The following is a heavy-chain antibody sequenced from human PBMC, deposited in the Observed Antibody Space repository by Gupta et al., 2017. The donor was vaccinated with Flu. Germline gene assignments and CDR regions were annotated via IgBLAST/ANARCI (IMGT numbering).Heavy chain of an antibody. V-gene: IGHV3-48*03. J-gene: IGHJ4*02. Sequence: VQLVESGGGLGQPGGSLRLSCAASGFTFSTYEMNWVRQAPGKGLEWVSYIDDSSGATKFYADSVKGRFTISRDNAKNSLYLQMNSLGAEDTAIYYCARQRKRCNRGVCRNYFDFWGQGTLVTVSS. D-gene: IGHD2-8*01. CDR3: ARQRKRCNRGVCRNYFDF. CDR2: IDDSSGATK. CDR1: GFTFSTYE.